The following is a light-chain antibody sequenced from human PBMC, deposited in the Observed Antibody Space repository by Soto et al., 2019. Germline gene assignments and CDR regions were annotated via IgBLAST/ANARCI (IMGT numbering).Light chain of an antibody. J-gene: IGLJ2*01. Sequence: QSVLTQPPSASGTPGQRVTVSCSGSSSNIGTNTVIWYQQLPGTAPKLLIYRNNQRPSGVPDRFSGSKSGTSASLAISGLLSEDGADYYCAAWDDSLNGVVFGGGTKLTVL. CDR1: SSNIGTNT. V-gene: IGLV1-44*01. CDR3: AAWDDSLNGVV. CDR2: RNN.